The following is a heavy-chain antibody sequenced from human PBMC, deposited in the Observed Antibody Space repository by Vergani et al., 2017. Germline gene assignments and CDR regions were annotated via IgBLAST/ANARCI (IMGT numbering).Heavy chain of an antibody. Sequence: EVHLVESGGGLVLPGRSLRLSCAASGFTFDDYAMHWVRQAPGRGLGWVSGISWNSDSIGYADSVKDRCTISRDNPKNSLHLQMTSLRTEDTALYYCAKDKGANDRGSFDYWGQGTLVTVSS. J-gene: IGHJ4*02. D-gene: IGHD3-10*02. CDR3: AKDKGANDRGSFDY. CDR2: ISWNSDSI. V-gene: IGHV3-9*01. CDR1: GFTFDDYA.